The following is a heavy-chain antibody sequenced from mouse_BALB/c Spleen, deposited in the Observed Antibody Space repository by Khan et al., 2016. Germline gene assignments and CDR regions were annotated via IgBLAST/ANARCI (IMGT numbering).Heavy chain of an antibody. D-gene: IGHD4-1*01. V-gene: IGHV2-9*02. J-gene: IGHJ2*01. CDR1: GFSLTSYG. CDR3: ARAGFDY. Sequence: QVQLQQSGPGLVAPSQSLSITCTVSGFSLTSYGVHWVRQPPGKGLEWLGVIWAGGSTNYNSALMSRLSISKDNSKSQVFLKLNRLQTDDTAMSYCARAGFDYWGQGTTLTVSS. CDR2: IWAGGST.